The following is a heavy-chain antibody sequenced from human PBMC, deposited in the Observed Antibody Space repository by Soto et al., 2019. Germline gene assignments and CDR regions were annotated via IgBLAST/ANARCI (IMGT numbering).Heavy chain of an antibody. J-gene: IGHJ4*02. CDR1: GFTFSSYG. V-gene: IGHV3-33*01. CDR2: IWSGGSNE. D-gene: IGHD2-2*01. CDR3: ARGTGTSYFDY. Sequence: QVQLVESGGGVVQPGRSLRLSCAASGFTFSSYGMHWVRQAPGKGLEWVAVIWSGGSNENYADSMKGRFTISRDNSKNMLYLQMNSLRAEDTAVYYCARGTGTSYFDYWGQGSVVTVSS.